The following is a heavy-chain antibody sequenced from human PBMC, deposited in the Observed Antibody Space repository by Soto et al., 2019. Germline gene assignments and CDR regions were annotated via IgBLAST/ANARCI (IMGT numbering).Heavy chain of an antibody. V-gene: IGHV4-61*01. CDR3: ARDGHGMDV. CDR1: GGSVSIGSYH. Sequence: QVQLQESGPGLVKPSETLSLTCTVSGGSVSIGSYHWSWIRQPPGKGLEWIGYIFFTGITNYNPSLMSRVTISVDTSKNQFSLKLSSVTAADTAVYYCARDGHGMDVWGQGTTVTVSS. J-gene: IGHJ6*02. CDR2: IFFTGIT.